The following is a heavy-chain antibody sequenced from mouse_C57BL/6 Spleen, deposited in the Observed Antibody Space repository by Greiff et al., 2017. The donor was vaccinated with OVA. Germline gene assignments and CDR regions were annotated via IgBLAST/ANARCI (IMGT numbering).Heavy chain of an antibody. D-gene: IGHD2-3*01. J-gene: IGHJ2*01. CDR3: ARSYDGYYVVFDY. V-gene: IGHV3-5*01. CDR2: IYYSGTI. Sequence: EVQLQESGPGLVKPSQTVFLTCTVTGISITTGNYRWSWIRQFPGNKLEWIGYIYYSGTITYNPSLTSRTTITRDTPKNQFFLEMNSLTAEDTATYYCARSYDGYYVVFDYWGQGTTLTVSS. CDR1: GISITTGNYR.